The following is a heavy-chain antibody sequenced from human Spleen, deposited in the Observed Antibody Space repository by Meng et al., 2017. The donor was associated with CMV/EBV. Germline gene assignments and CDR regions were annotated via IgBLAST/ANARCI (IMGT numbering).Heavy chain of an antibody. CDR2: ISSSGSYI. D-gene: IGHD3-3*01. V-gene: IGHV3-21*01. CDR1: AFTFSDYS. J-gene: IGHJ5*02. CDR3: ARDSGFDDFPLGFDP. Sequence: GESLKISCAASAFTFSDYSMNWVRQAPGKGLEWVSSISSSGSYIYYADSLKGRFTISRDNAKNSLYLQVSSLRAEDTAVYYCARDSGFDDFPLGFDPWGQGTLVTVSS.